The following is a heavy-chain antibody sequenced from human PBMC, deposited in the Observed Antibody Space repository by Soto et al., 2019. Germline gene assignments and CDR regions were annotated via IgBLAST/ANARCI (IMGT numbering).Heavy chain of an antibody. CDR1: GYSFSDYF. J-gene: IGHJ6*02. CDR3: ARIKWGLNYYNGMDV. V-gene: IGHV1-2*02. CDR2: INPKTAAT. Sequence: QVQLVQSGAEVKKSGASVKVSCKPSGYSFSDYFIQWVRQAPGQVVEWVAWINPKTAATNYAKKFQGRVSLTWDTSSTTAYMELTRLRPDDTAVYYCARIKWGLNYYNGMDVWGQGTTVIVSS. D-gene: IGHD1-26*01.